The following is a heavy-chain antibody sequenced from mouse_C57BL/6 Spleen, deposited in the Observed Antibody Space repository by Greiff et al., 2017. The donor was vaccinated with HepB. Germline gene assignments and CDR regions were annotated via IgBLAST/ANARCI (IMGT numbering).Heavy chain of an antibody. CDR2: ISYDGSN. V-gene: IGHV3-6*01. D-gene: IGHD4-1*01. J-gene: IGHJ2*01. Sequence: EVKLMESGPGLVKPSQSLSLTCSVTGYSITSGYYWNWIRQFPGNKLEWMGYISYDGSNNYNPSLKNRISITRDTSKNQFFLKLNSVTTEDTATYYCARGELGQYYFDYWGQGTTLTVSS. CDR3: ARGELGQYYFDY. CDR1: GYSITSGYY.